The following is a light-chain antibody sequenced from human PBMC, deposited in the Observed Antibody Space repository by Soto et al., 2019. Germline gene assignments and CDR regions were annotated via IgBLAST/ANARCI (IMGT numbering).Light chain of an antibody. Sequence: TVLAQSPARLTLSTGERATLSFRASQSVTTYLAWYQQKPGQAPRLLIYDASTRATGIPARFSGSGSGTDFTLTISRLEPEDFAVYYCQQYGSSPSFGQGTNVDIK. CDR2: DAS. CDR3: QQYGSSPS. CDR1: QSVTTY. V-gene: IGKV3-20*01. J-gene: IGKJ1*01.